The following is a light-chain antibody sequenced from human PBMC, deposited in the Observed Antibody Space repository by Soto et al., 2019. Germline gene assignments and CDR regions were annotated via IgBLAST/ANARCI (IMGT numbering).Light chain of an antibody. CDR1: QSISTE. J-gene: IGKJ2*01. CDR2: SAS. Sequence: EIVMTQSPATLSLSPGERVTLSSRASQSISTELAWYQQKPGQPPRLLIYSASTRATGVPARFTGSGSGSEFTLTISGLQSEDFAVYYCQQGHNWPLTFGQGTRLEI. V-gene: IGKV3-15*01. CDR3: QQGHNWPLT.